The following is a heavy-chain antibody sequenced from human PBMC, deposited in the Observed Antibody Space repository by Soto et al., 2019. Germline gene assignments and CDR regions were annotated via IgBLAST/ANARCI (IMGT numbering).Heavy chain of an antibody. J-gene: IGHJ4*02. D-gene: IGHD2-15*01. CDR2: INQDGSEK. V-gene: IGHV3-7*01. CDR1: GFTFSAYW. Sequence: SLRLSCVASGFTFSAYWMDWVRQAPGKGLEWVANINQDGSEKHYVDSVKGRFTISRDNAKNSLYLQMSSLTAEDSALYYCSGSLDYWGQGALVTVSS. CDR3: SGSLDY.